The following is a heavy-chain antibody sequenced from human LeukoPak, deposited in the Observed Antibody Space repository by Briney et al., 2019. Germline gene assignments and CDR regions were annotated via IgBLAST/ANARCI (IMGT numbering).Heavy chain of an antibody. D-gene: IGHD6-13*01. Sequence: GGSLRLSCAASGFTFSSYAMHWVRQAPGKGLEWVAVISYDGSNKYYADSVKGRFTISRDNSKNTLYLQMNSLRAEDTAVYYCARDHQIAAAIYYFDYWGQGTLVTVSS. V-gene: IGHV3-30-3*01. CDR2: ISYDGSNK. J-gene: IGHJ4*02. CDR3: ARDHQIAAAIYYFDY. CDR1: GFTFSSYA.